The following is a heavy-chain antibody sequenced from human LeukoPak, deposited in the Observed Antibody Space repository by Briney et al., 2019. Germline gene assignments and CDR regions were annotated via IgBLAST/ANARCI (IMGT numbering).Heavy chain of an antibody. V-gene: IGHV1-24*01. J-gene: IGHJ4*02. D-gene: IGHD3-16*02. CDR2: FDPEDGET. Sequence: ASVKVSCKVSGYTLTELSMHWVRQAPGKGLEWMGGFDPEDGETIYAQKFRGRVTMTEDTSTDTAYMELSSLRSEDTAVYYCATEVITFGGVIAYFDYWGQGTLVTVSS. CDR1: GYTLTELS. CDR3: ATEVITFGGVIAYFDY.